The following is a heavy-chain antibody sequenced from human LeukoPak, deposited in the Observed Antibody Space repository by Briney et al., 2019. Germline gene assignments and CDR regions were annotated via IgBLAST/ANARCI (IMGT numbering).Heavy chain of an antibody. V-gene: IGHV3-53*04. CDR3: ARAGRSHFDY. Sequence: GGSLRLSCAASGFTVSSNYMSWVRQAPEKGLEWVSVIYSGGSTYYADSVKGRFTISRHNSKNTLYLQMNSLRAEDTAVHYCARAGRSHFDYWGQGTLVTVSA. CDR2: IYSGGST. CDR1: GFTVSSNY. J-gene: IGHJ4*02.